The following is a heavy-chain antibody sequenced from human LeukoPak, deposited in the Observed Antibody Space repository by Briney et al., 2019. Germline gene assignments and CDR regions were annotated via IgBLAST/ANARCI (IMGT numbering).Heavy chain of an antibody. Sequence: GGSLRLSCAASGFTFSSYAMSWVRQAPGKGLEWVSAISGSGGSTYYADSVKGRFTISRDNSKNTLYLQMNSLRAEDTAVYYCAREVSYDSSGYYRHFQHWGQGTLVTVSS. CDR3: AREVSYDSSGYYRHFQH. CDR1: GFTFSSYA. CDR2: ISGSGGST. J-gene: IGHJ1*01. D-gene: IGHD3-22*01. V-gene: IGHV3-23*01.